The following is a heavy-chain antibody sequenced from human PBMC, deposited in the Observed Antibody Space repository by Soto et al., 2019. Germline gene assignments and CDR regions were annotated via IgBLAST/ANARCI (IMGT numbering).Heavy chain of an antibody. D-gene: IGHD6-6*01. CDR3: ARDIAARRLDY. CDR2: IWYDGSNQ. CDR1: GFTFRNHG. J-gene: IGHJ4*02. V-gene: IGHV3-33*01. Sequence: VQLVESGGGLVQPGGSLRLSCAASGFTFRNHGMHWVRQAPGKGLEWVAVIWYDGSNQYYADSVKGRFTISRDSSKNTLYLEMNSLRAEDTAVYYCARDIAARRLDYWGQGTLVTVSS.